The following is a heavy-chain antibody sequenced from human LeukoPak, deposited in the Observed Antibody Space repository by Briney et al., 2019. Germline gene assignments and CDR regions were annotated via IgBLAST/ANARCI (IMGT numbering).Heavy chain of an antibody. D-gene: IGHD6-6*01. V-gene: IGHV4-38-2*02. CDR1: GYYISNGYY. CDR2: IHHSGST. CDR3: ARGVARSSKFHFSYYFDY. Sequence: SETLSLICSVSGYYISNGYYWGWIRQPPGKGLEWIGSIHHSGSTDYNSSLKSRVTISVDTSKNQFSLKLSSVTAADTAVYYCARGVARSSKFHFSYYFDYWGQGTLVTVSS. J-gene: IGHJ4*02.